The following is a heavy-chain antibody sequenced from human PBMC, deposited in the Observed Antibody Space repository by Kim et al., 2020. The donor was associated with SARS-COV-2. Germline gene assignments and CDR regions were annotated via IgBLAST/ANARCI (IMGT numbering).Heavy chain of an antibody. CDR1: GGSISSSSYY. D-gene: IGHD2-8*01. J-gene: IGHJ4*02. V-gene: IGHV4-39*01. CDR2: IYYSGST. Sequence: SETLSLTCTVSGGSISSSSYYWGWIRQPPGKGLEWIGSIYYSGSTYYNPSLKSRVTISVDTSKNQFSLKLSSVTAADTAVYYCARLILGRNIVLMVYAIPDYWGQGTLVTVSS. CDR3: ARLILGRNIVLMVYAIPDY.